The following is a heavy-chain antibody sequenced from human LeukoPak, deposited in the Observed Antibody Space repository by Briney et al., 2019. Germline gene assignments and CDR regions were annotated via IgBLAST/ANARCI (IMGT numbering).Heavy chain of an antibody. V-gene: IGHV4-38-2*02. CDR3: VRVPTVANWFDP. CDR1: GYSINSDYY. J-gene: IGHJ5*02. Sequence: SETLSLTCTVSGYSINSDYYWGWIRQPPGKGLEWIGSIYHSGSTYYNPSLKSRVTISVDTSKNQLSLKLNSVTAADTAVYYCVRVPTVANWFDPWGQGTLVTVSS. CDR2: IYHSGST. D-gene: IGHD4-23*01.